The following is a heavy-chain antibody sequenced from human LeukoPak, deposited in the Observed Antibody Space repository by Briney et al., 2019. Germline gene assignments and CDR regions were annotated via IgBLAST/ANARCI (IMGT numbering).Heavy chain of an antibody. Sequence: GGSLRLSCAASGFTFSNAWMSWVRRAPGKGLEWVANIKEDGSQKYYVDSVKGRFTISRDNAENSLYLQMNRLRAEDTAVYYCARETDYYGSGSYFIDYWGQGTLVTVSS. D-gene: IGHD3-10*01. CDR3: ARETDYYGSGSYFIDY. J-gene: IGHJ4*02. CDR1: GFTFSNAW. V-gene: IGHV3-7*01. CDR2: IKEDGSQK.